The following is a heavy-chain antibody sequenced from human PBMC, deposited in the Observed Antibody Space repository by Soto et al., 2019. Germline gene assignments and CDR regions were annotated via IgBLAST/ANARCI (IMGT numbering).Heavy chain of an antibody. CDR2: VYYRGRS. CDR3: VSQRATVPTQAYFDY. D-gene: IGHD5-12*01. CDR1: GGSVTNSSYY. V-gene: IGHV4-39*01. J-gene: IGHJ4*02. Sequence: SETLSLTCTVYGGSVTNSSYYWGWIRQSPGKGLEWIGSVYYRGRSYSKSSVKSRVTISVDTSKNRFSLSLNSVTASDTAVYFCVSQRATVPTQAYFDYWGPGALVTVSS.